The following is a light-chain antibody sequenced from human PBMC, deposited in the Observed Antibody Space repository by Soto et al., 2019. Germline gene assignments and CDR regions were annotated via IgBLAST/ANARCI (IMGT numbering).Light chain of an antibody. V-gene: IGLV2-14*01. J-gene: IGLJ2*01. Sequence: QSVLTQPASVSGSPGQSITISCTGTSSDVGGYNYVSWYQQHPGKAPKLMIYEVNNRPSGLSNRFSGSKSGNTASLTISGLQAEDEADYYCSSYTGSSSVVFGGGTKLTVL. CDR1: SSDVGGYNY. CDR3: SSYTGSSSVV. CDR2: EVN.